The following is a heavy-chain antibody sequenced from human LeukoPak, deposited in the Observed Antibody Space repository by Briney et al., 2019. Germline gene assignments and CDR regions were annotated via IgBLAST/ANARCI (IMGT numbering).Heavy chain of an antibody. V-gene: IGHV4-59*01. CDR2: IYYSGST. J-gene: IGHJ1*01. CDR1: GGSISSYY. D-gene: IGHD3-22*01. CDR3: ASTDYDSSGYQH. Sequence: KPSETLSLTCTVSGGSISSYYWSWIRQPPGKGLEWIGYIYYSGSTSYNPSLKSRVTISVDTSKNQFSLKLSSVTAADTAVYYCASTDYDSSGYQHWGQGTLVTVSS.